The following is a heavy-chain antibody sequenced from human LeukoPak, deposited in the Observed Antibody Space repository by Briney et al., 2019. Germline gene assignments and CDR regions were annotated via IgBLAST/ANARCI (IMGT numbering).Heavy chain of an antibody. V-gene: IGHV3-30-3*01. J-gene: IGHJ4*02. CDR3: ARDHAFNDY. CDR2: ISYDGSNK. Sequence: GGSLRLSCAASGFTFSSYAMLWVRQAPGKGLEWVAVISYDGSNKYYAESVKGRFTISRDNSKNTLYLKIINQRAKDTAVYYCARDHAFNDYWGQVTLVTVAS. CDR1: GFTFSSYA.